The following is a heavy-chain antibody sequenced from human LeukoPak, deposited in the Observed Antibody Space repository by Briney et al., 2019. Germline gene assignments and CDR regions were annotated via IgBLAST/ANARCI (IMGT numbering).Heavy chain of an antibody. CDR1: GYSFIDHY. Sequence: ASVKLSCKTSGYSFIDHYIHWMRQAPGQGLEWVGRIDPHSGGTHYAQKFQVRVTMTRDTSISTVYMELSGLRSDDTAVYYCARAPGPYTTSRFNYWGQGTLVTVSS. J-gene: IGHJ4*02. D-gene: IGHD2-2*01. CDR2: IDPHSGGT. CDR3: ARAPGPYTTSRFNY. V-gene: IGHV1-2*06.